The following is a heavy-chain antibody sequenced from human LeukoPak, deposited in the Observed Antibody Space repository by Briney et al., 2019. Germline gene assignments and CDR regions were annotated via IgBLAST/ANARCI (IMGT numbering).Heavy chain of an antibody. D-gene: IGHD2-15*01. CDR3: ARGALDIVVVVAATVYYYYGMDV. CDR1: GGTFSSYA. Sequence: ASVKVSCKASGGTFSSYAISWVRQAPGQGLEWMGGIIPIFGTANYAQKFQGRVTITADKSTSTAYMELGSLRSEDTAVYYCARGALDIVVVVAATVYYYYGMDVWGKGTTVTVSS. V-gene: IGHV1-69*06. J-gene: IGHJ6*04. CDR2: IIPIFGTA.